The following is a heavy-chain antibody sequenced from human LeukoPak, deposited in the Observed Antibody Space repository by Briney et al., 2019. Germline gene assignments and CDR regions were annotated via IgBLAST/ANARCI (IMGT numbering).Heavy chain of an antibody. D-gene: IGHD3-10*01. CDR3: ARDRDPSSPYDAFDI. CDR2: INPNSGGT. CDR1: GYTFTSYG. J-gene: IGHJ3*02. V-gene: IGHV1-2*02. Sequence: ASVKVSCKASGYTFTSYGISWVRQAPGQGLEWMGWINPNSGGTNYAQKFQGRVTVTRDTSISTVYMELTRLRSDDTAVYYCARDRDPSSPYDAFDIWGQGTMVTVSS.